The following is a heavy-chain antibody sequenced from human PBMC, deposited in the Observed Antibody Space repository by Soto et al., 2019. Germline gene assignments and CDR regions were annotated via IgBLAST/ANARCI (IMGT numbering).Heavy chain of an antibody. CDR3: ARLWDGDNYYYYYMDV. CDR1: GFTFSSYS. CDR2: IRRSSRTI. J-gene: IGHJ6*03. Sequence: GGSLRLSCAASGFTFSSYSMNWVRQAPGKGLECVSYIRRSSRTIYYADSVKGRFTISRDNAKNSLYLQMNSLRAEDTAVYYCARLWDGDNYYYYYMDVWGKGTTVTVSS. V-gene: IGHV3-48*04. D-gene: IGHD3-16*01.